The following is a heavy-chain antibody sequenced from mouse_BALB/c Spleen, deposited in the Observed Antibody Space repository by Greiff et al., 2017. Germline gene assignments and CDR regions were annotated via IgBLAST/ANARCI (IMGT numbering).Heavy chain of an antibody. V-gene: IGHV2-9*02. CDR2: IWAGGST. Sequence: GKLMESGPGLVAPSQSLSITCTVSGFSLTSYGVHWVRQPPGKGLEWLGVIWAGGSTNYNSALMSRLSISKDNSKSQVFLKMNSLQTDDTAMYYCARDRASWPCAYWGQGTLVTVAA. CDR1: GFSLTSYG. J-gene: IGHJ3*01. CDR3: ARDRASWPCAY. D-gene: IGHD3-3*01.